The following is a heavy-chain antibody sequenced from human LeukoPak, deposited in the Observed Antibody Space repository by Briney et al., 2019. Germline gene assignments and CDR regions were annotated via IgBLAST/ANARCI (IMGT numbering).Heavy chain of an antibody. Sequence: EASVKVSCKASGYTFTSYGISWVRQAPGQGLEWMGWISAYNGNTNYAQKLQGRVTMTTDTSTSTAYMELRSLRSDDTAVYYCARDSLYDSSGFGACRRYFDYWGQGTLVTVSS. CDR3: ARDSLYDSSGFGACRRYFDY. V-gene: IGHV1-18*01. D-gene: IGHD3-22*01. CDR2: ISAYNGNT. J-gene: IGHJ4*02. CDR1: GYTFTSYG.